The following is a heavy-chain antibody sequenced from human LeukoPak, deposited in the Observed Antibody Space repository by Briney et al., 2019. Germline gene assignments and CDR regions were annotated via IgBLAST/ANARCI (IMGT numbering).Heavy chain of an antibody. CDR2: INTHSGNP. Sequence: VSVKVSCKASGYTFTRYGISWVRQAPGQGLEWMGWINTHSGNPPHAQGFTGRFVFSLDPAVSTAYLQINNLKPEDTGVYYCARGRPLLDSWGQGTLVIVSS. CDR1: GYTFTRYG. CDR3: ARGRPLLDS. V-gene: IGHV7-4-1*02. J-gene: IGHJ4*02.